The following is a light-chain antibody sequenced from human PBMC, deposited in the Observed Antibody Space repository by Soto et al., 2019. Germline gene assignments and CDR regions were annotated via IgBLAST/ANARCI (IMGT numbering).Light chain of an antibody. Sequence: EIVLTQSPGTLSLSPGERATLSCSASQRVSSSYLAWYQQKPGQAPRLLIYGASSRATGIPDMFSGSLSGTDFPLTISRLEPEDFAVYYCQQYGSSPTFGGGTKVEIK. V-gene: IGKV3-20*01. CDR3: QQYGSSPT. CDR1: QRVSSSY. CDR2: GAS. J-gene: IGKJ4*01.